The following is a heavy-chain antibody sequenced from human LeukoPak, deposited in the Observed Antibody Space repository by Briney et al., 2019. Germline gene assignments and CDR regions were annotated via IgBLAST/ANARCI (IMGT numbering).Heavy chain of an antibody. V-gene: IGHV3-11*01. CDR3: ARQMEWFFDALDI. D-gene: IGHD3-3*01. CDR1: GFTFSDYY. CDR2: ISSSGSTI. Sequence: GGSLRLSCAASGFTFSDYYMSWIRQAPGKGLEWVSYISSSGSTIYYADSVKGRFTISRDNAKNSLYLQMNSLRAEGTAVYYCARQMEWFFDALDIWGQGTMVTVSS. J-gene: IGHJ3*02.